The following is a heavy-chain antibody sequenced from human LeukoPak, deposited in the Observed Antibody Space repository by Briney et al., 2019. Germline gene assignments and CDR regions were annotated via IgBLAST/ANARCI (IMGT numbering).Heavy chain of an antibody. V-gene: IGHV1-69*05. CDR3: ARVVGDEYSNYRGTLYYFDY. J-gene: IGHJ4*02. D-gene: IGHD4-11*01. Sequence: GASVKVSCKASGGTFSSYAITWVRQAPGQGLEWMGGIIPIFGKAKYAQKVQGRVTMSTDESTSTAYMELSSLRSEDTAVYYCARVVGDEYSNYRGTLYYFDYWGQGTLVTVSS. CDR2: IIPIFGKA. CDR1: GGTFSSYA.